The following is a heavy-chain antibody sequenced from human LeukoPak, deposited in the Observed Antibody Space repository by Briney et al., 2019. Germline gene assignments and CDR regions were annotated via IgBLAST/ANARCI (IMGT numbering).Heavy chain of an antibody. Sequence: GGSLRLSCAASGFTFSSYAMSWVRQAPGKGLEWVSAISGSGGSTYYADSVKGRFTISRDNSKNTLYLQMNSLRAEDTAVYYYAKSTRDHDAFDIWGQGTMVTVSS. V-gene: IGHV3-23*01. CDR3: AKSTRDHDAFDI. CDR2: ISGSGGST. CDR1: GFTFSSYA. J-gene: IGHJ3*02. D-gene: IGHD3-10*01.